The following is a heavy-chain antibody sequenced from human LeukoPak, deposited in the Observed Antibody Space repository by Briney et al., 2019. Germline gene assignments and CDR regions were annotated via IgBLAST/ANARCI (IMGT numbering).Heavy chain of an antibody. CDR2: IYYSGST. Sequence: SETLSLTCTVSGGSISSYYWSWIRQPPGKGLEWIGYIYYSGSTNYNPSLKSRVTISVDTSKNQFSLKLSSVTAADTAGYYGARGITIVRGVITSLFDYWGQGTLVTVSS. CDR1: GGSISSYY. CDR3: ARGITIVRGVITSLFDY. V-gene: IGHV4-59*01. J-gene: IGHJ4*02. D-gene: IGHD3-10*01.